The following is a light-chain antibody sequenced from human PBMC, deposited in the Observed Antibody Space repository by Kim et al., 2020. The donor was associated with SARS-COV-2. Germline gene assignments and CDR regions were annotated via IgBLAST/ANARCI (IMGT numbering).Light chain of an antibody. CDR1: QTVLYSSNNKNH. CDR3: QQYYSLPRT. V-gene: IGKV4-1*01. Sequence: DIVLTQSPESLAVSLGERATINCKSSQTVLYSSNNKNHLAWYQQKPGQPPKLLIYWASARESGVPARFSCTASGTDFTLTISSLQAEDVAIYFCQQYYSLPRTFGQGTKVDIK. J-gene: IGKJ1*01. CDR2: WAS.